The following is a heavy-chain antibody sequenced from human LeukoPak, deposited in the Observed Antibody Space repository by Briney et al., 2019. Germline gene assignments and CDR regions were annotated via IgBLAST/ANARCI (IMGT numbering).Heavy chain of an antibody. J-gene: IGHJ3*02. D-gene: IGHD3-16*01. Sequence: SVKVSCKASGGTFSSYAISWVRQAPGQGLEWMGRIIPIFGIANYAQKFQGRVTITADESTSTAYMELSSLRSEDTAVYYCGRGRDLGDRGGLSLVFDIGGQGKMV. CDR3: GRGRDLGDRGGLSLVFDI. V-gene: IGHV1-69*13. CDR2: IIPIFGIA. CDR1: GGTFSSYA.